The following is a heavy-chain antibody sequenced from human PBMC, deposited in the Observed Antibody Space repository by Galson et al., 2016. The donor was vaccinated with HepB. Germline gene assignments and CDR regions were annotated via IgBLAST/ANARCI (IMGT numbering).Heavy chain of an antibody. CDR2: IYHSGSS. CDR1: GGSISSGGYS. CDR3: AGRRGYNYAGNPTH. Sequence: TLSLTCAVSGGSISSGGYSWSWTRQTRGKGLSWIGYIYHSGSSFYHPSLKRRITISVDRTKNQFSLNLTSGTAADTAVYSYAGRRGYNYAGNPTHWGQGTLVTVSS. D-gene: IGHD5-18*01. V-gene: IGHV4-30-2*01. J-gene: IGHJ4*02.